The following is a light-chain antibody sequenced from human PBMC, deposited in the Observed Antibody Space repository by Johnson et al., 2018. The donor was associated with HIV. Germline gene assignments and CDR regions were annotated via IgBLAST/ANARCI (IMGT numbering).Light chain of an antibody. V-gene: IGLV1-51*01. CDR2: ENN. J-gene: IGLJ1*01. CDR1: NSNIGNNY. CDR3: GTWASSLSAGYV. Sequence: QSVLTQPPSVSAAPGQKVTISCSGNNSNIGNNYVSWYQQLPGTAPKLLIYENNKRPSGIPDRFSGSKSGTSATLGITGLQTGDEADYYCGTWASSLSAGYVVGTGTKVTVL.